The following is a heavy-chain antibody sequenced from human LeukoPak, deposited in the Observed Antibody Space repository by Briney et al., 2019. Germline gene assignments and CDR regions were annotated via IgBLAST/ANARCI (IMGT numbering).Heavy chain of an antibody. D-gene: IGHD3-22*01. V-gene: IGHV4-30-4*01. CDR3: AILCDSSGYDVDY. Sequence: SQTLSLTCTVSGGSISSGDYYWSWIRQPPGKGLEWIGYIYYSGSTYYNPSLKSRVTISVDTSKSQFSLKLSSVTAADTAVYYCAILCDSSGYDVDYWGQGTLVTVSS. CDR1: GGSISSGDYY. CDR2: IYYSGST. J-gene: IGHJ4*02.